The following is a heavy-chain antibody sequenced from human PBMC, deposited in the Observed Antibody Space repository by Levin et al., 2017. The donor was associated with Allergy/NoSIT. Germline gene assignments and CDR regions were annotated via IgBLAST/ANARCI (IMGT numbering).Heavy chain of an antibody. Sequence: GGSLRLSCAASGFTFSNYAIHWVRLAPGKGLEWVAVISYDGNSRFYADSVQGRFTISRDNSENTLYLQMNSLRAEDTAVYYCARSYRYDTTYYYYRGPQDHWGQGTLVTVSS. CDR3: ARSYRYDTTYYYYRGPQDH. V-gene: IGHV3-30*04. CDR2: ISYDGNSR. J-gene: IGHJ4*02. CDR1: GFTFSNYA. D-gene: IGHD3-22*01.